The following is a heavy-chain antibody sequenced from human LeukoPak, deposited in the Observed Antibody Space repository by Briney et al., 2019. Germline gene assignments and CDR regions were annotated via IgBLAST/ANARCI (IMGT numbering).Heavy chain of an antibody. J-gene: IGHJ3*02. CDR1: GFTFSSYS. Sequence: GGSLRLSCAASGFTFSSYSMNWVRQAPGKGLEWVSSISSSSSYIYYADSVKGRFTISRDNAKNSLYLQMNSLRAEDTAVYYCARDRPGGGAPDAFDIWGQGTMVTVSS. CDR2: ISSSSSYI. D-gene: IGHD1-26*01. V-gene: IGHV3-21*01. CDR3: ARDRPGGGAPDAFDI.